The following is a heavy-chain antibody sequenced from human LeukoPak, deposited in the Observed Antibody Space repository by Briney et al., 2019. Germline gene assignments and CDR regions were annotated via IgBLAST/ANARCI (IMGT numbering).Heavy chain of an antibody. V-gene: IGHV3-7*03. D-gene: IGHD3-16*01. CDR3: AREGGVADY. CDR1: GFTFSSYW. J-gene: IGHJ4*02. Sequence: GGSLRLSCAASGFTFSSYWVTWVRQAPGKGLGWVANIKQDGSERFYVDSVKGRFTVSRDNARNSVYLQMNSLRAEDTAVYYCAREGGVADYWGQGTLVTVSS. CDR2: IKQDGSER.